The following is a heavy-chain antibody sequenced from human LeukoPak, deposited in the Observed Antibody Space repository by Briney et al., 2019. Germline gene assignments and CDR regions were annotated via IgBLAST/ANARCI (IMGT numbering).Heavy chain of an antibody. J-gene: IGHJ4*02. CDR1: GGSISSYY. V-gene: IGHV4-59*01. CDR2: IYYSGNT. CDR3: ARDKGEYYDSSGYLDY. Sequence: ETLSLTCTVSGGSISSYYWSWIRQPPGKGLEWIGYIYYSGNTNYNPSLKSRVTISVDTSKNQFSLKLSSVTAADTAMYYCARDKGEYYDSSGYLDYWGQGTLVTVSS. D-gene: IGHD3-22*01.